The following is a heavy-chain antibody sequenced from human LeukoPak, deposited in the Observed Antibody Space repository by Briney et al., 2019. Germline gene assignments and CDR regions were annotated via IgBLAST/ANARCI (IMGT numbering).Heavy chain of an antibody. D-gene: IGHD3-10*01. CDR2: ISYDENSR. CDR1: GFTFSDYG. J-gene: IGHJ3*01. Sequence: GGSLRLSCAASGFTFSDYGMHWVRQAPGKGLEWVAVISYDENSRYYADSVRGRFTISRDSSNNMFLQMNSLRLEDTAVYFCVKPFTRFGEMYDAFDVWGQGTMVIVSS. CDR3: VKPFTRFGEMYDAFDV. V-gene: IGHV3-30*18.